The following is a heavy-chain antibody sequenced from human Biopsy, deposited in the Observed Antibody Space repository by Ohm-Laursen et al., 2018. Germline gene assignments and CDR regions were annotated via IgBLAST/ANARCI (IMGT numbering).Heavy chain of an antibody. J-gene: IGHJ6*02. V-gene: IGHV1-69*13. Sequence: SVKVSCKASGGAFTNYAINWVRQAPGHGLEWMGGIITVSETAGYAERFQGRVTITADVTTTTAYMDLSGLRSEGTAVYYCVAYPSSGFFENNDDFAMDVWGQGTTVIVSS. CDR2: IITVSETA. D-gene: IGHD6-19*01. CDR3: VAYPSSGFFENNDDFAMDV. CDR1: GGAFTNYA.